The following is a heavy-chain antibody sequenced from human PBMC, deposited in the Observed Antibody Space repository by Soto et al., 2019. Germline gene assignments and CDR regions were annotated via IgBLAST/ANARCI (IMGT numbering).Heavy chain of an antibody. V-gene: IGHV4-4*07. CDR2: VYATGTT. Sequence: PSESLSRTWNVSGGSISKLYWAWIRKTAGNGLEWMGRVYATGTTDYNPSLRSRVAMSVDISKKTFSLRMRSVAGADSGVYYCVRDGSKSLRDWFDPWGQGILVTVSS. CDR1: GGSISKLY. CDR3: VRDGSKSLRDWFDP. J-gene: IGHJ5*02.